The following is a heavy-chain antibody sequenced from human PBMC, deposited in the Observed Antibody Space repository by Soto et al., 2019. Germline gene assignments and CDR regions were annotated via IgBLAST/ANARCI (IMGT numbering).Heavy chain of an antibody. CDR3: ARRHIVVVTAFDY. CDR2: INHSGST. D-gene: IGHD2-21*02. V-gene: IGHV4-34*01. CDR1: GGSFSVYY. Sequence: SETLSLTCAVYGGSFSVYYWSWIRHPPGKGLEWIGEINHSGSTNYNPSLKSRVTISVDTSKNQFSLKLSSVTAADTAVYYCARRHIVVVTAFDYWGQGTLVTVSS. J-gene: IGHJ4*02.